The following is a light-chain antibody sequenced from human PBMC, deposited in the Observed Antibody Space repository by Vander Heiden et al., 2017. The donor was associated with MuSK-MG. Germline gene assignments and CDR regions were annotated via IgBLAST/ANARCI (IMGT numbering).Light chain of an antibody. V-gene: IGKV1-39*01. Sequence: DIQMTQSPSSLSASVGDRVTITCRASQSISSYLNWYQQKPGKAPKLLIYAASSLQSRVPSTLSGTRSGTDFTLTMSSLQPEDIATSYCQESEATPETF. CDR3: QESEATPET. CDR2: AAS. J-gene: IGKJ1*01. CDR1: QSISSY.